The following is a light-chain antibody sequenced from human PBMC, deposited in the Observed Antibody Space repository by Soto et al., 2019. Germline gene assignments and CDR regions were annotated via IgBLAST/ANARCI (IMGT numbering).Light chain of an antibody. J-gene: IGLJ1*01. CDR2: DNT. V-gene: IGLV1-51*01. CDR1: SSNIPYQF. CDR3: ASWDTNLDGFV. Sequence: QSVLAQSPSVSAAPVQTVTISCSGSSSNIPYQFVSWYQQFRRTAPTLLIYDNTRRPSGVPDRFSATKSGPSATLDIAGLQTADEAVYFCASWDTNLDGFVFGPGTKLTVL.